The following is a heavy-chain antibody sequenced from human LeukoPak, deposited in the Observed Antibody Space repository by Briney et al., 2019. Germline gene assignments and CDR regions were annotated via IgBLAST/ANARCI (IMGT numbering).Heavy chain of an antibody. V-gene: IGHV3-21*06. J-gene: IGHJ4*02. CDR3: ATETNGRHYDY. CDR1: GLTFSTSG. D-gene: IGHD1-14*01. CDR2: IGPTGSDR. Sequence: GGSLRLSCKASGLTFSTSGYNWVRQAPGKGLEWVASIGPTGSDRYHADSIKGRFTISRDNANNFLYLQMNSLRAEDTAVYYCATETNGRHYDYWGQGTLLTVSS.